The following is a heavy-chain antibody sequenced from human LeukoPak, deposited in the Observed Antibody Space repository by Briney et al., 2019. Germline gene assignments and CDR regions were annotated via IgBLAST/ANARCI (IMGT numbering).Heavy chain of an antibody. CDR1: GFTFSSYA. J-gene: IGHJ3*02. D-gene: IGHD2/OR15-2a*01. V-gene: IGHV3-30*04. CDR3: ARGAEYKLDDAFDI. Sequence: GGSLRLSCAASGFTFSSYAMHWVRQAPGKGLEWVAVISYDGSNKYYADSVKGRFTISRDNSKNTLYLQMNSLRAEDTAVYYCARGAEYKLDDAFDIWGQGTLVTVSS. CDR2: ISYDGSNK.